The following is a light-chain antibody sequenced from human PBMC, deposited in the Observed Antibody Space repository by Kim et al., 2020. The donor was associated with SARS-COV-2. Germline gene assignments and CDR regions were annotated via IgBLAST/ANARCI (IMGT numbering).Light chain of an antibody. CDR3: QQYSHWPVT. V-gene: IGKV3-15*01. Sequence: EIVMTQSPATLSVSPGERATLSCRASQSVSSNLAWYQQKPGQAPRLLIYDASTRATGIPGRFSGSGSGTEFTLTISSLQSEDFAVYYCQQYSHWPVTFGGGTKVDIK. CDR2: DAS. J-gene: IGKJ4*01. CDR1: QSVSSN.